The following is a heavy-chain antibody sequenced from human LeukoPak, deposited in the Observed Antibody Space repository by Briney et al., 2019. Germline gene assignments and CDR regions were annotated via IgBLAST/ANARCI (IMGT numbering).Heavy chain of an antibody. V-gene: IGHV4-38-2*02. CDR1: GYSISSGYY. CDR2: IYHSGRT. Sequence: SETLSLTCGVSGYSISSGYYWGWIRQPPGKGLEWIGSIYHSGRTYYNSSLKSRVTISVDTSKNQFPLELNSVTAADTAVYYCAREDYDTSGYYRPYWGQGTLVTVAS. J-gene: IGHJ4*02. D-gene: IGHD3-22*01. CDR3: AREDYDTSGYYRPY.